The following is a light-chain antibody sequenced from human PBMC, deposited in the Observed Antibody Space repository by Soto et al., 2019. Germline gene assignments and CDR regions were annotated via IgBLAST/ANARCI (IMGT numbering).Light chain of an antibody. V-gene: IGLV2-14*03. J-gene: IGLJ2*01. Sequence: QSALTQPASVSGSPGQSITISCTGTSSDVGGYNYVSWYQHHPGKAPKLMIYDVSNRPSGVSNRFSGSKSGNTASLTISGLQDEDEADYYCSSYTSSINPYVVFGGGTKLTVL. CDR3: SSYTSSINPYVV. CDR2: DVS. CDR1: SSDVGGYNY.